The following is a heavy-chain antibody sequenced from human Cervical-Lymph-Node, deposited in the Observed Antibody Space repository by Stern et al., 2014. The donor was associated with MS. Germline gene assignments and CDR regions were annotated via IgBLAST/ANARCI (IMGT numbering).Heavy chain of an antibody. J-gene: IGHJ4*02. CDR1: GFTVSRDY. CDR3: ARDTSSPERSDW. V-gene: IGHV3-53*01. Sequence: EVPLVESGGGVIQPGGSLRLSCTASGFTVSRDYMTWVRQAPGKGLEWVSIITNVGSTFYTDSVKGRFTISRDDSKNTVYLHMTSLRAEDTAMYYCARDTSSPERSDWWGQGTLVTVSS. CDR2: ITNVGST. D-gene: IGHD1-1*01.